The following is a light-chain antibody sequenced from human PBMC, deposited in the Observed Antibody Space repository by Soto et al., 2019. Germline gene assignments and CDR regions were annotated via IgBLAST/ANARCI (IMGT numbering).Light chain of an antibody. J-gene: IGLJ1*01. CDR1: SSDVGGYNY. CDR3: CSYAGSSRGYV. Sequence: QSALTQPRSVSGSPRQSVTISCTGTSSDVGGYNYVSWYQQHPGKAPKLMIYDVSKRPSGVPDRFSGSKSGNTASLTISGLQAEDEADYYCCSYAGSSRGYVFGTGTKVTVL. V-gene: IGLV2-11*01. CDR2: DVS.